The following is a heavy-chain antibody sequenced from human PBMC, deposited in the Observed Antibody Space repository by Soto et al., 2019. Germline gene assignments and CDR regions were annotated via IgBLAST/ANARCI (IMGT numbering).Heavy chain of an antibody. V-gene: IGHV4-4*07. CDR2: IYTSGST. J-gene: IGHJ4*02. CDR1: CGSISSYY. CDR3: AGEYIVVVPAAQGYFDY. Sequence: PSETLSLTCTVSCGSISSYYWSWIRQPAGKGLEWIGRIYTSGSTNYNPSLKSRVTMSVDTSKNQFSLKLSSVTAADTAVYYCAGEYIVVVPAAQGYFDYWGQGTLVTVSS. D-gene: IGHD2-2*01.